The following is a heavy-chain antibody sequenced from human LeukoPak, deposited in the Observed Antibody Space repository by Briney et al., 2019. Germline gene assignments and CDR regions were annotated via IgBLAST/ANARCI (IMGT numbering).Heavy chain of an antibody. CDR1: GGSFSGYY. J-gene: IGHJ4*02. CDR2: INHSGST. Sequence: SETLSLTCAVYGGSFSGYYWGWIRQPPGKGLEWIGEINHSGSTNYNPSLKSRVTISVDTSKNQFSLQLTSVTAADTAVYYCAAGMIPFDCWGQGTLVTVSS. CDR3: AAGMIPFDC. D-gene: IGHD3-10*01. V-gene: IGHV4-34*01.